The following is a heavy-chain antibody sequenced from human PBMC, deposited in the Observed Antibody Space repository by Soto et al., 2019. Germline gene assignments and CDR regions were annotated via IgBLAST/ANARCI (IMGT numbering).Heavy chain of an antibody. J-gene: IGHJ4*02. CDR1: GFTFSNYW. CDR3: ARVAAAGRGTDY. V-gene: IGHV3-7*04. CDR2: ITQDGSDK. Sequence: EVQLVESGGGLVQPGGSLRLSCAASGFTFSNYWMYWVRQAPGKGLEWVATITQDGSDKYYVDSVKGRFTISRDNSKNPLYLQMNSLRAEDTAVYSCARVAAAGRGTDYWGQGTLVTVSS. D-gene: IGHD6-13*01.